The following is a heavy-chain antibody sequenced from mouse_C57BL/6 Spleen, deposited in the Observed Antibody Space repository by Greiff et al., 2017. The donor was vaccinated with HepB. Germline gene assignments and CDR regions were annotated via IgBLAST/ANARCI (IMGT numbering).Heavy chain of an antibody. CDR3: ARRFGGNYPYWYFDV. CDR1: GYTFTSYG. CDR2: IYPRSGNT. D-gene: IGHD2-1*01. Sequence: VQLQQSGAELARPGASVKLSCKASGYTFTSYGISWVKQRTGQGLEWIGEIYPRSGNTYYNEKFKGKATLTADKSSRTAYMELRSLTSEDSAVYFCARRFGGNYPYWYFDVWGTGTTVTVSS. J-gene: IGHJ1*03. V-gene: IGHV1-81*01.